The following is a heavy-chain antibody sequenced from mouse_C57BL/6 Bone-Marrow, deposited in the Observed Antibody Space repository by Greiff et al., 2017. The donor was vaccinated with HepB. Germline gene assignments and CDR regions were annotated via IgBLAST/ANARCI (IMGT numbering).Heavy chain of an antibody. V-gene: IGHV7-3*01. J-gene: IGHJ2*01. CDR2: IRNKANGYTT. Sequence: EVKLMESGGGLVQPGGSLSLSCAASGFTFTDYYMSWVRQPPGKALEWLGFIRNKANGYTTEYSASVKGRFTISRDNSQSILYLQMNALRAEDSATYYCARYEDYYGSSLFDYWGQGTTLTVSS. CDR3: ARYEDYYGSSLFDY. CDR1: GFTFTDYY. D-gene: IGHD1-1*01.